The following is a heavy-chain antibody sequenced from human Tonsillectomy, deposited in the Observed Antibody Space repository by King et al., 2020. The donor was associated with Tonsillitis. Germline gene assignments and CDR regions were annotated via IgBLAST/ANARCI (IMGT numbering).Heavy chain of an antibody. Sequence: QLQESGPGLVKPSETLSLTCTVSGGSISSSSYYWGWIRQPPGKGLEWIGSIYYSESTYYNPSLKSRVTISVHTSKNQVSLKRSSVTAADTAVYHCASARGYRSSAAFYIWGQGTMVTVSP. J-gene: IGHJ3*02. D-gene: IGHD6-6*01. CDR3: ASARGYRSSAAFYI. V-gene: IGHV4-39*01. CDR2: IYYSEST. CDR1: GGSISSSSYY.